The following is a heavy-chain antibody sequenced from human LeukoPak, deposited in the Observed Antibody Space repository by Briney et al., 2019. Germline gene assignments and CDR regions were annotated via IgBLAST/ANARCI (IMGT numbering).Heavy chain of an antibody. CDR2: INAGNGNT. Sequence: ASVKVSCKASGYTFTSYAMHWVRQAPGQRLEWMGWINAGNGNTKYSQKFQGRVTITRDTSASTAYMELSSLRSEDTAVYYCARDIVVVPAAMRGGEYYYYGMDVWAKGPRSPSP. D-gene: IGHD2-2*01. CDR3: ARDIVVVPAAMRGGEYYYYGMDV. V-gene: IGHV1-3*01. J-gene: IGHJ6*02. CDR1: GYTFTSYA.